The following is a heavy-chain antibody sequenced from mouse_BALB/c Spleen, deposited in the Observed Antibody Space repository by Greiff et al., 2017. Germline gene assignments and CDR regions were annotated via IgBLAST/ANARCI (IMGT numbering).Heavy chain of an antibody. J-gene: IGHJ2*01. CDR3: ASPQYDYDEGGFDY. CDR2: ISTYYGDA. V-gene: IGHV1S137*01. Sequence: VQLQQSGAELVRPGVSVKISCKGSGYTFTDYAMHWVKQSHAKSLEWIGVISTYYGDASYNQKFKGKATMTVDKSSSTAYMELARLTSEDSAIYYCASPQYDYDEGGFDYWGQGTTLTVSS. CDR1: GYTFTDYA. D-gene: IGHD2-4*01.